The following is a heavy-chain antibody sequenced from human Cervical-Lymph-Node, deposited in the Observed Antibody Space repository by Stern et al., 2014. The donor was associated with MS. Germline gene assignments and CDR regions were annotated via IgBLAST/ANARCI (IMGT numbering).Heavy chain of an antibody. D-gene: IGHD5-18*01. CDR3: ARDKEDTNMAFRYFDN. CDR1: GGSVGSGSYD. Sequence: MQLVESGPGLVKPSQTLSLTCTVSGGSVGSGSYDWSWIRQPAGKGLEWIGRIYTTGSPYYNPSLKSRVSISIDTSKNHFSLKLTSVTAADTAVYYCARDKEDTNMAFRYFDNWGQGTMVTVSS. V-gene: IGHV4-61*02. J-gene: IGHJ4*02. CDR2: IYTTGSP.